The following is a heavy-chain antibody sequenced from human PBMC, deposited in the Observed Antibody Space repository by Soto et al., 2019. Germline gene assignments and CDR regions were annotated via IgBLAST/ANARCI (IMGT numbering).Heavy chain of an antibody. CDR2: TSYDGLNT. Sequence: GGSLRLSCAVSGFTLSTFAMHWVRQAPGKGLEWVATTSYDGLNTFYGESVRGRFSISRDTPKNTLFLQMNSLKTEDTAVYYCAKSSSGLRDYFDSWGRGTLVTVSS. V-gene: IGHV3-30-3*02. D-gene: IGHD3-10*01. CDR1: GFTLSTFA. CDR3: AKSSSGLRDYFDS. J-gene: IGHJ4*02.